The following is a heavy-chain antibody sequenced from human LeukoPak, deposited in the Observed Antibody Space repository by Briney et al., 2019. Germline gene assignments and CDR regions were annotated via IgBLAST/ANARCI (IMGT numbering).Heavy chain of an antibody. D-gene: IGHD5-18*01. V-gene: IGHV3-30*04. CDR2: ISYDGSNK. Sequence: GGSLRLSCAASGFTFSSYAMHWVRQAPGKGLEWVAVISYDGSNKYYADSVKGRFTISRDNSKNTLYLQMNSLRAEDTAVYYGARALSPSTPGTSFGCLGYWGQGTLVTVSS. CDR1: GFTFSSYA. J-gene: IGHJ4*02. CDR3: ARALSPSTPGTSFGCLGY.